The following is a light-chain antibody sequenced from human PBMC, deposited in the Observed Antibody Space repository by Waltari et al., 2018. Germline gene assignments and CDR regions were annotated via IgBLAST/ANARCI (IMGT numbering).Light chain of an antibody. Sequence: DIVMTQSPDSLAVSLGERATINCKSSQSVLYSSNNKNYLAWYQQKPGQPPKLLSYCASTREPGVPDRFGGSGSGTDFTLTISSLQAEDVAVYYCQQYYSTPQTFGQGTKVEIK. CDR1: QSVLYSSNNKNY. CDR3: QQYYSTPQT. V-gene: IGKV4-1*01. CDR2: CAS. J-gene: IGKJ1*01.